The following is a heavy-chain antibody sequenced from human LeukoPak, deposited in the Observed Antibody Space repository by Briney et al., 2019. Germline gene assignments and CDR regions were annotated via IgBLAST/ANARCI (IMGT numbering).Heavy chain of an antibody. CDR1: GFTFDDYA. Sequence: PGRSLRLSCAASGFTFDDYAMHWVRQAPGKGLEWVSGISWNSGSIGYADSVKGRFTISRDNAKNSLYLQMNSLRAEDTALYYCAKDMNYYGSGSYPWFDPWGQGTLVTVSS. D-gene: IGHD3-10*01. V-gene: IGHV3-9*01. CDR3: AKDMNYYGSGSYPWFDP. CDR2: ISWNSGSI. J-gene: IGHJ5*02.